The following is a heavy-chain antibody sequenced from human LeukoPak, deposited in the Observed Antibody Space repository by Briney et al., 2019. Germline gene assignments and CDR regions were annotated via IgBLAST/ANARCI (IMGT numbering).Heavy chain of an antibody. CDR2: INYSRNP. Sequence: SETLSLTCTVSGGSISSSSYYWGWIRQPPGKGLEWIGNINYSRNPYYNPSLKSRVTISVDTSKNQFSLKLSSVTAADTAVYYCARRITMVRGVSQGYYYYMDVWGKGTTVTVSS. V-gene: IGHV4-39*07. D-gene: IGHD3-10*01. CDR3: ARRITMVRGVSQGYYYYMDV. CDR1: GGSISSSSYY. J-gene: IGHJ6*03.